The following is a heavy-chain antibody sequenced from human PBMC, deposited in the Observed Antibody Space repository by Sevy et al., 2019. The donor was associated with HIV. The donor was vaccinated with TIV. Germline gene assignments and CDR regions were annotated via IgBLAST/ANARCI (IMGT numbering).Heavy chain of an antibody. D-gene: IGHD2-8*01. Sequence: GGSLRLSCAASGLAFYDYSMSWIRQAPGKGLEWVATLSFGCGKINYADSVKGRFTISRDNSKNSFYLQMDSLRVEDTALYYCAREGCTRPHDYWGQGTRVTVSS. J-gene: IGHJ4*02. CDR1: GLAFYDYS. V-gene: IGHV3-23*01. CDR3: AREGCTRPHDY. CDR2: LSFGCGKI.